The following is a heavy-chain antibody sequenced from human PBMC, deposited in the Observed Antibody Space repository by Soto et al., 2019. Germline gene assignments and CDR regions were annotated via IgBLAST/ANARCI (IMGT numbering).Heavy chain of an antibody. CDR2: ISSSSYI. Sequence: PGVSLRLSCAASGFTFSTYSMNWVRQAPGKGLEWVSSISSSSYIYYADSVKGRFTISRDNAKNSLYLQMNSLRAKDTAVYYCARYDSSGYYWPYYYYGMDVWGQGTTVTVSS. CDR3: ARYDSSGYYWPYYYYGMDV. D-gene: IGHD3-22*01. V-gene: IGHV3-21*01. J-gene: IGHJ6*02. CDR1: GFTFSTYS.